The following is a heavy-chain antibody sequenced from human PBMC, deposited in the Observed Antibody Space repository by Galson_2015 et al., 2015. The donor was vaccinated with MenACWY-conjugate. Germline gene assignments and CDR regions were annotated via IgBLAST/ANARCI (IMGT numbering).Heavy chain of an antibody. V-gene: IGHV5-51*01. D-gene: IGHD1-26*01. J-gene: IGHJ6*02. CDR1: GYNFITYW. CDR2: ISPIDSKT. Sequence: SGAEVKKPGESLKISCKASGYNFITYWIGWVRQVPGKGLEWVGLISPIDSKTRYSPAFEGRVTISADNSITTAYLQWNSLQASDTGMDFWARHPPGGRGMDVWGQGTTVTVSS. CDR3: ARHPPGGRGMDV.